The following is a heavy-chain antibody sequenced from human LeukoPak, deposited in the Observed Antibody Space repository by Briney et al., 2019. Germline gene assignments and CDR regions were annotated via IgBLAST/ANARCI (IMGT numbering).Heavy chain of an antibody. D-gene: IGHD6-19*01. J-gene: IGHJ4*02. CDR3: ARDRITVAATETSFDY. V-gene: IGHV3-21*01. CDR2: ISGSSSYI. CDR1: GFTFSSYN. Sequence: GGSLRLSCAGSGFTFSSYNMNWVRQAPGKGLEWVSSISGSSSYIYYADSVKGRFTISRVNAKNSLYLQMNSLRAEDTAVYYCARDRITVAATETSFDYWGQGTLVTVSS.